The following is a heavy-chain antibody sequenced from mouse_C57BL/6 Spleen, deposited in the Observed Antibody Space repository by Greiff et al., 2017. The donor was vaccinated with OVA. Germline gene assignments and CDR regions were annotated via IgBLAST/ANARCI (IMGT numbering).Heavy chain of an antibody. CDR3: ARDGSSLDWYFDV. CDR2: ISSGSSTI. V-gene: IGHV5-17*01. J-gene: IGHJ1*03. Sequence: EVNVVESGGGLVKPGGSLKLSCAASGFTFSDYGMHWVRQAPEKGLEWVAYISSGSSTIYYADTVKGRFTISRDNAKNTLFLQMTSLRSEDTAMYYCARDGSSLDWYFDVWGTGTTVTVSS. D-gene: IGHD1-1*01. CDR1: GFTFSDYG.